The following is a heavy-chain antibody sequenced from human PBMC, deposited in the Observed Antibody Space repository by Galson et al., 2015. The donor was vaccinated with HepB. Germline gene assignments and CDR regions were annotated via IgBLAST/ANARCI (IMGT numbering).Heavy chain of an antibody. J-gene: IGHJ6*02. CDR3: ARTDRGIYYYYGMDV. CDR1: GGTFSSYA. V-gene: IGHV1-69*13. CDR2: IIPIFGTA. Sequence: SVKVSCKASGGTFSSYAISWVRQAPGQGLEWMGGIIPIFGTANYAQKFQGRVTITADESTSTAYMELSSLRSEDTAVYYCARTDRGIYYYYGMDVWGQGTTVTVSS. D-gene: IGHD2-15*01.